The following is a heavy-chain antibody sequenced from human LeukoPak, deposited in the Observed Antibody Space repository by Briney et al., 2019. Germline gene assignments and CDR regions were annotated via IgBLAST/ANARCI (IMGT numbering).Heavy chain of an antibody. V-gene: IGHV4-34*09. Sequence: SETLSLTCAVYGGSFSAYYWSWIRQPPGKGLEWIGEINHSGSTNYNPSLKSRVTISVDTSKNQFSLKLSSVTAADTAVYYCATTTTNYYDSSGYYSRKKVDYWGQGTLVTVSS. CDR3: ATTTTNYYDSSGYYSRKKVDY. CDR1: GGSFSAYY. CDR2: INHSGST. J-gene: IGHJ4*02. D-gene: IGHD3-22*01.